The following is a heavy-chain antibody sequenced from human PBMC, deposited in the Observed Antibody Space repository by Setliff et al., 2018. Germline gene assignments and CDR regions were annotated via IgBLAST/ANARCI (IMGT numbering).Heavy chain of an antibody. V-gene: IGHV4-38-2*02. CDR1: GYSISSGYY. D-gene: IGHD1-26*01. Sequence: KTSETLSLTCTVSGYSISSGYYWGWIRQPPGKGLEWIGEINHSGSTNYNPSLKSRVTISVDTSKNQFSLKLSSVTAADTAVYYCASMGATAYYFDYWGQGTLVTVSS. CDR2: INHSGST. CDR3: ASMGATAYYFDY. J-gene: IGHJ4*02.